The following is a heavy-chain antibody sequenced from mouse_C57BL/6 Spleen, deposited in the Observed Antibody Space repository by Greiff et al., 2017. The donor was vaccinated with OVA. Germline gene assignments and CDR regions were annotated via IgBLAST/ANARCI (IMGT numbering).Heavy chain of an antibody. V-gene: IGHV14-4*01. Sequence: ESGAELVRPGASVKLSCTASGFNIKDDYMHWVKQRPEQGLEWIGWIDPENGDTEYASKFQGKATITADTSSNTAYLQLSSLTSEDTAVYYCTVVATVDYWGQGTTLTVSS. CDR3: TVVATVDY. CDR2: IDPENGDT. J-gene: IGHJ2*01. CDR1: GFNIKDDY. D-gene: IGHD1-1*01.